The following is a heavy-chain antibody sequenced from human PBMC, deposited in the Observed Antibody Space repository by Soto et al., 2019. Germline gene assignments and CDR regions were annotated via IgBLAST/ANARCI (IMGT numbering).Heavy chain of an antibody. V-gene: IGHV4-34*01. CDR1: CGSFRGFY. Sequence: PSGTLSLTCAVFCGSFRGFYWGWVRPPPGEGLEWIGEINHSGSTNYNPSLKSRVTISVDTSKNQFSLKLSSVTAADTAVYYCARVEQWHDYYSYYSTDVWGKGTTVTVSS. J-gene: IGHJ6*03. CDR3: ARVEQWHDYYSYYSTDV. CDR2: INHSGST. D-gene: IGHD6-19*01.